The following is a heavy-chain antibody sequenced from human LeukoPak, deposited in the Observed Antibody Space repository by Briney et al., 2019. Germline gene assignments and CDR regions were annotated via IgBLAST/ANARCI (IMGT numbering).Heavy chain of an antibody. CDR3: ARDRYCSGGSCYSDWYFDL. CDR1: GGSISSYY. D-gene: IGHD2-15*01. J-gene: IGHJ2*01. Sequence: PSETLSLTCTVSGGSISSYYWSWIRQPPGKGLEWIGYIYYSGSTNYNPSLKSRVTISVDTSKNQFSLKLSSVTAADTAVYYCARDRYCSGGSCYSDWYFDLWGRGTLVTVSS. V-gene: IGHV4-59*01. CDR2: IYYSGST.